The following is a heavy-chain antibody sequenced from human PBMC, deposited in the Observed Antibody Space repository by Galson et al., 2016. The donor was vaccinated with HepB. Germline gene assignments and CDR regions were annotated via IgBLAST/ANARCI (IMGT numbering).Heavy chain of an antibody. Sequence: SVKVSCKASGYTFTSYAMNWVRQAPGQGLEWMGWINTNTGSPTYAQGFTGRFLFSLDTSVSTAYLQISRLKAEDTAVYYCARDHWNDNSEYFQHWGQGTLVTVSS. CDR3: ARDHWNDNSEYFQH. J-gene: IGHJ1*01. V-gene: IGHV7-4-1*02. CDR1: GYTFTSYA. CDR2: INTNTGSP. D-gene: IGHD1-1*01.